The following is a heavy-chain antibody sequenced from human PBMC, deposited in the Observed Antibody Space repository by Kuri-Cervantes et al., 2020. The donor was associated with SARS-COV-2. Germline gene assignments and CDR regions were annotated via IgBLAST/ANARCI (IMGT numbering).Heavy chain of an antibody. V-gene: IGHV1-69*05. J-gene: IGHJ4*02. D-gene: IGHD6-13*01. CDR1: GGTFSTYG. CDR3: ARNFGYSSSWAIDY. Sequence: SVKVSCKASGGTFSTYGVSWVRQAPGQGLEWMGGIIPRFGSIKYAQKFQGRVTITTDESTSTAYMELSSLRSGDTAVYYCARNFGYSSSWAIDYWGQGTLVTVSS. CDR2: IIPRFGSI.